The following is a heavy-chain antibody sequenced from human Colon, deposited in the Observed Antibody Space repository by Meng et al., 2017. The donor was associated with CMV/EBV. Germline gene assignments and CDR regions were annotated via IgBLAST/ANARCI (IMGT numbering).Heavy chain of an antibody. J-gene: IGHJ6*02. V-gene: IGHV1-18*01. CDR2: ITTYNGNT. D-gene: IGHD3-9*01. Sequence: ASVKVSCKPSGYTFSHYGITWVRQAPGQGLEWVGWITTYNGNTNYEQKFQGRVTMTTDTSTSTVYMELRNLRSDDSAVYYCARGGNGVLRYFDWSPGHYYGMDVWGQGTTVTVSS. CDR3: ARGGNGVLRYFDWSPGHYYGMDV. CDR1: GYTFSHYG.